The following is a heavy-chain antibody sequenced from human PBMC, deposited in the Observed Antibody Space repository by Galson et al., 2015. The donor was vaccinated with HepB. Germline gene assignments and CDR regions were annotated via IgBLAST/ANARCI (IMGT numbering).Heavy chain of an antibody. CDR1: GDSVSSNSAA. D-gene: IGHD6-6*01. CDR3: ARGSLYSSSSYYFDY. J-gene: IGHJ4*02. V-gene: IGHV6-1*01. CDR2: TYYRSKWYN. Sequence: CAISGDSVSSNSAAWNWIRQSPSTGLEWLGRTYYRSKWYNDYAVSVKSRITINPDTSKNQFSLQLNSVTPEDTAVYYCARGSLYSSSSYYFDYWGQGTLVTVSS.